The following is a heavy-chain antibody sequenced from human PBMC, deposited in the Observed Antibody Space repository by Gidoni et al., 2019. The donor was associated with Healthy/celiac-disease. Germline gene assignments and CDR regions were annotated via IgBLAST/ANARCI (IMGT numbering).Heavy chain of an antibody. V-gene: IGHV3-11*05. Sequence: QVQLVESGGGLVKPGGSLRLPCSASRFPFSDYYMSWIRQAPGKGLGWISYISSSSSYTNYADSVKGRFTISRDNAKNSLYLQMNSLRAEDTAVYYCARAARGLLLDYWGQGTLVTVSS. D-gene: IGHD1-26*01. J-gene: IGHJ4*02. CDR1: RFPFSDYY. CDR3: ARAARGLLLDY. CDR2: ISSSSSYT.